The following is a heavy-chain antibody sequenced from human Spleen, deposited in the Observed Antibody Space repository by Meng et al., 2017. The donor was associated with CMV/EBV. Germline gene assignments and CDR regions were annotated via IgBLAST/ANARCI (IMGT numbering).Heavy chain of an antibody. Sequence: KASGGTVSGYATSWSRQAPGPGIDGMGRIIPILGKTNHAQEFQGSVTITADKFTSTAFMELSSLTSEDTAVYYCARTTTTSRGYFDLWGRGTLVTVSS. J-gene: IGHJ2*01. CDR3: ARTTTTSRGYFDL. D-gene: IGHD3-10*01. V-gene: IGHV1-69*04. CDR1: GGTVSGYA. CDR2: IIPILGKT.